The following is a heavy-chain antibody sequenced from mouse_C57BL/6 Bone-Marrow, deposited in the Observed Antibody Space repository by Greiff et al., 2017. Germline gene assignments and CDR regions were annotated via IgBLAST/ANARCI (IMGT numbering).Heavy chain of an antibody. V-gene: IGHV1-50*01. CDR1: GYTFTSYW. Sequence: QVQLQQPGAELVKPGASVKLSCKASGYTFTSYWMQWVKQRPGQGLEWIGEIDPSDSYTNYNQKFKGKATLTVDTSSSTAYMQLSSLTSEDSAVYYCARQRNLITTVYEVAYWGQGTLVTVSA. D-gene: IGHD1-1*01. CDR2: IDPSDSYT. J-gene: IGHJ3*01. CDR3: ARQRNLITTVYEVAY.